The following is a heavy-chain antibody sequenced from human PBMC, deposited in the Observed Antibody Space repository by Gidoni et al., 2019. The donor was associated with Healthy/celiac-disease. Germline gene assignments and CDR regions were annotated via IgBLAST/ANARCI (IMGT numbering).Heavy chain of an antibody. CDR1: GFTFSSYG. V-gene: IGHV3-33*01. J-gene: IGHJ4*02. CDR2: IWYDGSNK. D-gene: IGHD3-22*01. CDR3: ARDRYGGYYDSSGLFDY. Sequence: QVQLVESGGGVVQPGRSLRLSCAASGFTFSSYGMHWVRQAPGKGLEWVAVIWYDGSNKYYADSVKGRFTISRDNSKNTLYLQMNSLRAEDTAVYYCARDRYGGYYDSSGLFDYWGQGTLVTVSS.